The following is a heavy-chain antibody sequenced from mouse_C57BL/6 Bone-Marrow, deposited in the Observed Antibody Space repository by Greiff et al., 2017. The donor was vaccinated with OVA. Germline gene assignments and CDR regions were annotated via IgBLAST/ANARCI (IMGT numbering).Heavy chain of an antibody. CDR1: GFTFSSYG. D-gene: IGHD1-1*01. Sequence: EVNVVESGGDLVKPGGSLKLSCAASGFTFSSYGMSWVRQTPDKRLEWVATISSGGSYTYYPDSVKGRFTISRDNAKNTLYLQMSSLKSEDTARYYCARHGDYGSFFDYWGQGTTLTVSS. CDR2: ISSGGSYT. J-gene: IGHJ2*01. CDR3: ARHGDYGSFFDY. V-gene: IGHV5-6*01.